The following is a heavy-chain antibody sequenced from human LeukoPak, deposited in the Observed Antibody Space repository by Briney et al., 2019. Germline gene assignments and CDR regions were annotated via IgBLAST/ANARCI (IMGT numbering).Heavy chain of an antibody. CDR3: ARDLVIAAAGTSSDDY. V-gene: IGHV1-46*01. CDR1: GYTFTRYY. J-gene: IGHJ4*02. D-gene: IGHD6-13*01. Sequence: GASVKVSCKASGYTFTRYYIHWVRQAPGQGLEWMGIINPSGGSTSYAQKFQGRVTMTRDTSTSTVYMELSSLRSEDTAVYYCARDLVIAAAGTSSDDYWGQGTLVTVSS. CDR2: INPSGGST.